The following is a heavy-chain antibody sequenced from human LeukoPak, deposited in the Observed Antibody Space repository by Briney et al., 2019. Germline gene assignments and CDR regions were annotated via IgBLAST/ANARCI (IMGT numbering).Heavy chain of an antibody. Sequence: SETLSLTCTVSGGSISSGSYYWSWIRQPAGKGLEWIGRIYTSGSTNYNPSLKSRVTISVDTSKNHFSLKLSSVTAADTAVYFCARRYCSGGSCYLWGGHFDYWGQGTLVTVSS. J-gene: IGHJ4*02. CDR2: IYTSGST. CDR3: ARRYCSGGSCYLWGGHFDY. D-gene: IGHD2-15*01. CDR1: GGSISSGSYY. V-gene: IGHV4-61*02.